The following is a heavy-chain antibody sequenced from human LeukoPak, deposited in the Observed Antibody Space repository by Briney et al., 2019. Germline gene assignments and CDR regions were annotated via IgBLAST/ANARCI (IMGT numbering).Heavy chain of an antibody. D-gene: IGHD4-23*01. CDR2: ISSSGSTI. J-gene: IGHJ4*01. Sequence: GGSLRLSCSASGFTFSSYEMNWVRQAPGKGLEWVSYISSSGSTIYYADSVKGRFTISRDNAKNSLYLQMNSLRAEDTAVYYCTREQDREAAATVVGDYWGQGTLVTVSS. CDR1: GFTFSSYE. V-gene: IGHV3-48*03. CDR3: TREQDREAAATVVGDY.